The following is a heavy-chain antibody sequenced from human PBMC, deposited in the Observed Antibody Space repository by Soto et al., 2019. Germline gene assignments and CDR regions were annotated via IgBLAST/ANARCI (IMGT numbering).Heavy chain of an antibody. CDR2: ISGSGGST. CDR3: AKEGHLGGYNSAHVYYFDY. Sequence: EVQLLESGGGLVQPGGSLRLSCAASGFTFSNYAMRWVRQAPGKGLEWVSAISGSGGSTYYADSAKGRFTISRDNSKNTRYLQMFSRRAEDTAVYYCAKEGHLGGYNSAHVYYFDYWGQGALVTVSS. V-gene: IGHV3-23*01. CDR1: GFTFSNYA. J-gene: IGHJ4*02. D-gene: IGHD5-18*01.